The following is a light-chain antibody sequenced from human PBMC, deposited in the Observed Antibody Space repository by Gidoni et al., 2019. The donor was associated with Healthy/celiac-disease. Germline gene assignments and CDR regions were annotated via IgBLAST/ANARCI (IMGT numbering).Light chain of an antibody. V-gene: IGKV3-11*01. CDR2: DAS. Sequence: EIVLTQSPATLSLSPGERASQSVSSYLAWYQQKPGQAPRLLIYDASNRATGIPARFSGSGSGTDFTLTISSLEPEDVAVYYCQQRSNWLTFXGXTKVEIK. CDR3: QQRSNWLT. CDR1: QSVSSY. J-gene: IGKJ4*01.